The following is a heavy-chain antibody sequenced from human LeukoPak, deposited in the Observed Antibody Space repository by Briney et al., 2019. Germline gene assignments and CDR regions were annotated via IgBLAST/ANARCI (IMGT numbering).Heavy chain of an antibody. CDR3: ARAPRGYSSGWYGYYFDY. CDR1: GYTFTSYD. V-gene: IGHV1-8*01. D-gene: IGHD6-19*01. CDR2: MNPNSGNT. J-gene: IGHJ4*02. Sequence: ASVKVSCKASGYTFTSYDINWVRQATGQGLEWMGWMNPNSGNTGYAQKFQGRVTMTRNTSISTAYMELSSLRSEDTAVYYCARAPRGYSSGWYGYYFDYWGQGTLVTVSS.